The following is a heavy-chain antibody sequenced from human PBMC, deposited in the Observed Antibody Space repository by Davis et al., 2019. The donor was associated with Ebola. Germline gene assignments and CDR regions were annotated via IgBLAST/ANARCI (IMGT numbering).Heavy chain of an antibody. CDR3: ATMYPGEIAAAENYYVGMGYFDY. Sequence: ASVKVSCKASGHTFTGYYMHWVRQAPGQGLEWMGWINPNSGGTNYAQKFQGRVTMTEDTSTDTAYMELSSLRSEDTAVYYCATMYPGEIAAAENYYVGMGYFDYWGQGTLVTVSS. V-gene: IGHV1-2*02. CDR1: GHTFTGYY. CDR2: INPNSGGT. J-gene: IGHJ4*02. D-gene: IGHD6-13*01.